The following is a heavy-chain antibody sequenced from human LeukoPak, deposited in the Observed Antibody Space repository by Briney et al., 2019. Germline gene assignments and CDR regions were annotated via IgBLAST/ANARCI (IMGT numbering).Heavy chain of an antibody. CDR1: GFTFSDHC. D-gene: IGHD3-10*01. CDR3: ARESGGGVLGYFDL. V-gene: IGHV3-72*01. CDR2: TRNKANSYTT. J-gene: IGHJ2*01. Sequence: PGGSLRLSCAASGFTFSDHCMDWVRQAPGKGLEWVGRTRNKANSYTTEYAASVKGRFTISRDDSKKSLYLQMNSLNTEDTAVYYCARESGGGVLGYFDLWGRGTLVSVSS.